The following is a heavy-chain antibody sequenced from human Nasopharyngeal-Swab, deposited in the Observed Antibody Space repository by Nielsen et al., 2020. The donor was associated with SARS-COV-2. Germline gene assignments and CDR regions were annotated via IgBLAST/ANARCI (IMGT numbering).Heavy chain of an antibody. J-gene: IGHJ6*02. CDR1: GGSCSGYY. CDR3: ARSAMVRGPGMDV. Sequence: GSLRLSCAVSGGSCSGYYWSWIRQPPGKGLEWIGEINHSGSTNYNPSLKSRVTISVDTSKNQFSLKLSSVTAADTAVYYCARSAMVRGPGMDVWGQGTTVTVSS. CDR2: INHSGST. V-gene: IGHV4-34*01. D-gene: IGHD3-10*01.